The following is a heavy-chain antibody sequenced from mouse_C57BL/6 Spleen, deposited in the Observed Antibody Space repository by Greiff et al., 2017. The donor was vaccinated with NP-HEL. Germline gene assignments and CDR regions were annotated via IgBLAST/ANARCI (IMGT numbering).Heavy chain of an antibody. CDR3: ARSRIVLRSGGYAMDD. CDR1: GYTFTSYW. J-gene: IGHJ4*01. Sequence: VQLQQSGAELVMPGASVKLSCKASGYTFTSYWMHWVKQRPGQGLEWIGEIDPSDSYTNYNQKFKGKSKLTVDKSSSTAYMQLSSLTSEDSAVYYRARSRIVLRSGGYAMDDWGQGTSVTVSS. V-gene: IGHV1-69*01. CDR2: IDPSDSYT. D-gene: IGHD1-1*01.